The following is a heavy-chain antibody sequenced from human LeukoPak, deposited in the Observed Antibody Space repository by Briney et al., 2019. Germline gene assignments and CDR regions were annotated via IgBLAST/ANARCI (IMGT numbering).Heavy chain of an antibody. V-gene: IGHV3-30*04. D-gene: IGHD3-9*01. J-gene: IGHJ6*04. Sequence: GGTLSLSCAASAFTFRRSAMHGIRQAPGKGREEGAALSYVGSNKYYADSVKGRFTISRDNSKNTLYLQMNSLRAEDTAVYYCARGDDILTGARYYYYGMDVWGKGTTVTVSS. CDR1: AFTFRRSA. CDR3: ARGDDILTGARYYYYGMDV. CDR2: LSYVGSNK.